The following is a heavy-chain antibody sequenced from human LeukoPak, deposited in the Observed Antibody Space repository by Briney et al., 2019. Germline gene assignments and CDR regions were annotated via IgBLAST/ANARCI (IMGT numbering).Heavy chain of an antibody. CDR1: GGSFSGYY. Sequence: KPSETLSLTCAVYGGSFSGYYWSWVRQPPGKGLEWIGEINHSGSNNYNPSLESRVTISVDKSKNQFSLKLRSVTAADTAVDYCARIRDYDRWGQGTLATVSS. V-gene: IGHV4-34*01. J-gene: IGHJ5*02. CDR3: ARIRDYDR. D-gene: IGHD3-16*01. CDR2: INHSGSN.